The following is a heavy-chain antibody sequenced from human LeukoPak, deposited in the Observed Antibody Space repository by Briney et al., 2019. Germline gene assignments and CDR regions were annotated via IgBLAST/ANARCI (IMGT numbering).Heavy chain of an antibody. CDR2: INWNGGST. CDR3: AGEPIMGAPPNFDY. J-gene: IGHJ4*02. V-gene: IGHV3-20*04. Sequence: GGSLRLSCAATGFTFDDYGMTWVRQAPGKGLEWVSGINWNGGSTGYADSVKGRFTISRDNAKNSLYLQMNSLRAEDTALYYCAGEPIMGAPPNFDYWGQGTLVTVSS. CDR1: GFTFDDYG. D-gene: IGHD1-26*01.